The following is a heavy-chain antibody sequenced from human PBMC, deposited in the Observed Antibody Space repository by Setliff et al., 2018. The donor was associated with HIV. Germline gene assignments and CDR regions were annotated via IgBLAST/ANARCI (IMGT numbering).Heavy chain of an antibody. CDR3: ARVVAAANWFDS. CDR2: IKPDGSDG. V-gene: IGHV3-7*01. CDR1: GFTFSNYW. Sequence: PGGSLRLSCAASGFTFSNYWMTWVRQAPGKGLEWVANIKPDGSDGYYVGSVKGRFTISRDNTKNSLYLQLNTLRVEDTAVYYCARVVAAANWFDSWGQGTLVTVSS. J-gene: IGHJ5*01. D-gene: IGHD2-2*01.